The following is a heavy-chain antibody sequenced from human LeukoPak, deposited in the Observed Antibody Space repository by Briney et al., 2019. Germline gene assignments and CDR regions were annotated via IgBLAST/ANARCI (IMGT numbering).Heavy chain of an antibody. Sequence: PSETLSLTCTVSGGSISSNSYYWGWIRQPPGKGLEWIGSIYYSGSTYYNPSLKSRVTISVDTSKNQFSLKLSPVTAADTAVYYCAHDYSGFDYWGQGTLVTVSS. V-gene: IGHV4-39*01. CDR2: IYYSGST. CDR1: GGSISSNSYY. J-gene: IGHJ4*02. D-gene: IGHD3-22*01. CDR3: AHDYSGFDY.